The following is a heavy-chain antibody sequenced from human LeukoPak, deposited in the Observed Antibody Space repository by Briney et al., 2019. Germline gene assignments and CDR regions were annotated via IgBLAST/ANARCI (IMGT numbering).Heavy chain of an antibody. Sequence: GRSLRLSCAASGFTFSSYAMHWVRQAPGKGLEWVAVISYDGSNNYYADSVKGRFTISRDNSKNTLYLQMNSLRAEGTAVYYCARGEGRLGYCSSTSCPDGAFDIWGQGTMVTVSS. CDR1: GFTFSSYA. V-gene: IGHV3-30*04. D-gene: IGHD2-2*01. CDR2: ISYDGSNN. CDR3: ARGEGRLGYCSSTSCPDGAFDI. J-gene: IGHJ3*02.